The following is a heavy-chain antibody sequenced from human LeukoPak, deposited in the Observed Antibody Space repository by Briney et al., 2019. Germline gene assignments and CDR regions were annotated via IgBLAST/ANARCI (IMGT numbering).Heavy chain of an antibody. Sequence: SGPTLVNPTQTLTLPCTFPGFSLSTSGGGVGWIRQPPGKALEWLPHIYWDDDNRYSPSLKSRLTITKDASKNQVVLTMTNMDTVDTATYYCAHRGRLPGTFDYWGQGTLVTVSS. CDR1: GFSLSTSGGG. CDR3: AHRGRLPGTFDY. J-gene: IGHJ4*02. V-gene: IGHV2-5*02. CDR2: IYWDDDN. D-gene: IGHD6-25*01.